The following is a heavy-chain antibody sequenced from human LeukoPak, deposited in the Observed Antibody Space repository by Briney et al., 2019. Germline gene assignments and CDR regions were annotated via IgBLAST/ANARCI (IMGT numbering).Heavy chain of an antibody. Sequence: PGGYLRLSCAASGFTFSSYGMHWVRQAPGKGLEWVAYITSSGTSTYYADSVKGRFTISRDNAKNSLYLQMDSLRAEDTAVYYCARCGYDFWSGYYTYFDYWGQGTLVTVSS. CDR2: ITSSGTST. D-gene: IGHD3-3*01. J-gene: IGHJ4*02. V-gene: IGHV3-48*04. CDR3: ARCGYDFWSGYYTYFDY. CDR1: GFTFSSYG.